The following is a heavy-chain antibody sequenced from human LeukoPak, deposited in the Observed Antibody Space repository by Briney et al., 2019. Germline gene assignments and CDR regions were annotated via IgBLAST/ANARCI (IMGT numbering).Heavy chain of an antibody. CDR1: GFTFSSYS. Sequence: PGGSLRLSCAASGFTFSSYSMNRVRQAPGKGLEWVSSISSSSSYIYYADSVKGRFTISRDNAKNSLYLQMNSLRAEDTAVYYCARDSVTHDAFDIWGQGTMVTVSS. CDR2: ISSSSSYI. J-gene: IGHJ3*02. CDR3: ARDSVTHDAFDI. V-gene: IGHV3-21*01. D-gene: IGHD5-18*01.